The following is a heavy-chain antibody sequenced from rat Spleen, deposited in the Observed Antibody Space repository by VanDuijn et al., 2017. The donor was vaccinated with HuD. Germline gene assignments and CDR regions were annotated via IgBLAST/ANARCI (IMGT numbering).Heavy chain of an antibody. CDR3: ARQTGYVMDA. Sequence: EVQLVESGGGLVQPGRSMKLSCAASGFTFSDYYMAWVRQAPKKGLEWVASISYEGSSTYDRDSVKGRFTISRDNAKSTLYLQMNKLGSEDTAIYYCARQTGYVMDAWGQGASVTVSS. D-gene: IGHD4-2*01. CDR1: GFTFSDYY. J-gene: IGHJ4*01. CDR2: ISYEGSST. V-gene: IGHV5-22*01.